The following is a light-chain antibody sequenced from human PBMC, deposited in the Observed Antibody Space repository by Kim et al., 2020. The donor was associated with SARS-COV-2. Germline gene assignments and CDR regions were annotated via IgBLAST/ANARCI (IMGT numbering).Light chain of an antibody. CDR2: GKN. V-gene: IGLV3-19*01. Sequence: SSELTQDPAVSVALGQTVRITCQGDSLRSYYASWYQQKPGQAPVLVIYGKNNRPSGIPDRFSGSSSGNTASLTITGAQAEGEADYYCNSRDSSGNRVFGG. J-gene: IGLJ3*02. CDR1: SLRSYY. CDR3: NSRDSSGNRV.